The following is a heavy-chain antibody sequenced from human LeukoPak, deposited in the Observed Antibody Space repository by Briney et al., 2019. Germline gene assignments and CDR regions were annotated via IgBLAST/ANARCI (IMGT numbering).Heavy chain of an antibody. V-gene: IGHV3-23*01. D-gene: IGHD6-13*01. Sequence: GGSLRLSCAASGFTFSSYAMSWVRQAPGKGLEWVSAISGSGGSTYYADSVKGRFTISRDNSKNTLYLQMNSLRAEDTAVYYCAKGGAAGYYYYYYGMDVWGQGTTVTVSS. J-gene: IGHJ6*02. CDR2: ISGSGGST. CDR1: GFTFSSYA. CDR3: AKGGAAGYYYYYYGMDV.